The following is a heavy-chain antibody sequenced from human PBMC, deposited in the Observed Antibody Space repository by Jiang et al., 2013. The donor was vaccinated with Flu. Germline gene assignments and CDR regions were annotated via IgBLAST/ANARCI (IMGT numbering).Heavy chain of an antibody. V-gene: IGHV4-39*01. CDR1: GGSISSSSYY. CDR2: ISDSGTT. D-gene: IGHD3-16*02. CDR3: ASGGIIVIVSHYYYNMDV. Sequence: GSGLVKPSETLSLTCTVSGGSISSSSYYWGWIRQPPGKGLEWIGTISDSGTTYYNPSLKSRVTISVDTSKNQFSLQLSSVTAADTAVYYCASGGIIVIVSHYYYNMDVWG. J-gene: IGHJ6*01.